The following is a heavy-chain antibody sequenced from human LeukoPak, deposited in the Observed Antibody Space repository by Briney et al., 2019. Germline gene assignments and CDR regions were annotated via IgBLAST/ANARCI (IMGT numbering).Heavy chain of an antibody. CDR2: IYPGDSDT. Sequence: GESLKISCKSSGYTFTSYWIGWVRQMPGKGLEWMGIIYPGDSDTRYSPSFQGQVTISADKSISTAYLQWSSLTASDTAMYYCARPGLPYYSDYCGQGTLDTVSS. CDR1: GYTFTSYW. J-gene: IGHJ4*02. CDR3: ARPGLPYYSDY. D-gene: IGHD2-21*02. V-gene: IGHV5-51*01.